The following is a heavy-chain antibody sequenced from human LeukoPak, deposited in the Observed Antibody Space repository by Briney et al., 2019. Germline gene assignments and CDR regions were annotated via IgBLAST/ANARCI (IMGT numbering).Heavy chain of an antibody. CDR2: IKQDGSEK. J-gene: IGHJ4*02. Sequence: PGGSLRLSCAASGFTFSSYSMNWVRQAPGKGLEWVANIKQDGSEKYYVDSVKGRFTISRDNAKNSLYLQMNSLRAEDTAVYYCARGGAARPDYWGQGTLLTVSS. D-gene: IGHD6-6*01. V-gene: IGHV3-7*01. CDR1: GFTFSSYS. CDR3: ARGGAARPDY.